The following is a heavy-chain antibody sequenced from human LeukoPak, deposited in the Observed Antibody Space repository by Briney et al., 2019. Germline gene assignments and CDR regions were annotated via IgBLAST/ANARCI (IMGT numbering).Heavy chain of an antibody. CDR1: GGSISSGIHY. CDR3: ARGRTYGSGRYD. Sequence: SQTLSHTCTVSGGSISSGIHYWSWIPRPAGKGLEWIGHIYISGSTNYNPSLRSRVTISVDTSKIQFSLKLSSVTAADTAVYYCARGRTYGSGRYDWGKGTTVTISS. J-gene: IGHJ6*04. V-gene: IGHV4-61*09. D-gene: IGHD3-10*01. CDR2: IYISGST.